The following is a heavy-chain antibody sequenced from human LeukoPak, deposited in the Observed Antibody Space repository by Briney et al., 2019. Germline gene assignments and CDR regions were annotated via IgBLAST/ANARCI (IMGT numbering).Heavy chain of an antibody. D-gene: IGHD3-10*01. CDR1: GGSFSGYY. CDR2: INHSGST. CDR3: ARGTWFGELFQTPRFDP. J-gene: IGHJ5*02. Sequence: SETLSLTCAVYGGSFSGYYWSWIRQPPGKGLEWIGEINHSGSTNYNPSLKSRVTISVDTSKNQFSLKLSSVTAADTAVYYCARGTWFGELFQTPRFDPWGQGTLVTVSS. V-gene: IGHV4-34*01.